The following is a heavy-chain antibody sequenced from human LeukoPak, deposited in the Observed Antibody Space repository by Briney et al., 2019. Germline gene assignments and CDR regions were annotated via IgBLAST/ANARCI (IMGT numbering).Heavy chain of an antibody. D-gene: IGHD2-2*01. CDR3: ARGGYCTRSSCYCGY. Sequence: TGGSLRLSCAASGFTFSNYWMTWVRQPPGKGLEWVANIKQDGGGEYYVVDSVKGRFTISRDNAKSSLYLQMNSLRAEDTAVYYCARGGYCTRSSCYCGYWGQGTLVTVSS. CDR1: GFTFSNYW. CDR2: IKQDGGGE. V-gene: IGHV3-7*01. J-gene: IGHJ4*02.